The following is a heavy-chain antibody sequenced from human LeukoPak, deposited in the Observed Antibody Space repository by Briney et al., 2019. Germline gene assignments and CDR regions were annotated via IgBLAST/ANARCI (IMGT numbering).Heavy chain of an antibody. Sequence: PGGSLRLSCAASGFTDYGISWVRQAPGKGLEWVSGINWNGGTTTYADSVKGRFTISRDNAKNSLYLQMNSLGAEDTAVYYCARASYSYGPLLSWGQGTLVTVSS. CDR1: GFTDYG. CDR2: INWNGGTT. J-gene: IGHJ5*02. V-gene: IGHV3-20*04. D-gene: IGHD5-18*01. CDR3: ARASYSYGPLLS.